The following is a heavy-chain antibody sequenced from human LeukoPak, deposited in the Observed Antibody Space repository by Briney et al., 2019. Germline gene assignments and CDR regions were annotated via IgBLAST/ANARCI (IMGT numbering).Heavy chain of an antibody. D-gene: IGHD2-2*01. CDR3: ARDLGYCSSTSCYPWFDP. J-gene: IGHJ5*02. Sequence: ASVKVSCKASGYTFTSYYMYWVRQAPGQGLEWMGMINPSGGSTTYAQKFQGRVPMTRDTSTSTVYMELSRLRSDDTAVYYCARDLGYCSSTSCYPWFDPWGQGTLVTVSS. V-gene: IGHV1-46*01. CDR2: INPSGGST. CDR1: GYTFTSYY.